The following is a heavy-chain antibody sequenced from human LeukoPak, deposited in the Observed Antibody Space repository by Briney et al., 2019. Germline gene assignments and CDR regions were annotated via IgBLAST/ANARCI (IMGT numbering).Heavy chain of an antibody. Sequence: PSETLPLTCAVSGYSISSDYYWGWIRPPPGKGLEWIGSIYRSGSTYYNPSLKSRVTISVDTSENQFSLRLNSVTAADTAVYYCARPSTTTTTGAFDYWGQGALVTVSS. CDR2: IYRSGST. J-gene: IGHJ4*02. CDR1: GYSISSDYY. V-gene: IGHV4-38-2*01. D-gene: IGHD1-1*01. CDR3: ARPSTTTTTGAFDY.